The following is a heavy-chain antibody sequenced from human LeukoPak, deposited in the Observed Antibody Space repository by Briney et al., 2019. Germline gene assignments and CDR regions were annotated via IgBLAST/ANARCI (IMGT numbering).Heavy chain of an antibody. CDR2: ISNSGGST. Sequence: GGSLRLSCAASGFTFSSYGMSWVRQAPGKGLEWVSAISNSGGSTPYADSVKGRITISRDNSKNTLYLQMNSLRGEDTAVYYCARGPWSAAGYNGMDVWGQGTTVTVSS. D-gene: IGHD2-2*02. CDR1: GFTFSSYG. CDR3: ARGPWSAAGYNGMDV. V-gene: IGHV3-23*01. J-gene: IGHJ6*02.